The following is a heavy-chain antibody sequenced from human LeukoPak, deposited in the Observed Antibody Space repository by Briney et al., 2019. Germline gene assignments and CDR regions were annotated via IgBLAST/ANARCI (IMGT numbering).Heavy chain of an antibody. CDR3: ARVLRLERPYYYYYMDV. CDR1: GFTFNIYE. D-gene: IGHD1-1*01. CDR2: ISSSGSTI. J-gene: IGHJ6*03. V-gene: IGHV3-48*03. Sequence: GGSLRLSCAASGFTFNIYEINWVRQAPGKGLEWVSYISSSGSTIYYADSVKGRFTISRDNAKNSLYLQMNSLRAEDTALYHCARVLRLERPYYYYYMDVWGKGTTVTISS.